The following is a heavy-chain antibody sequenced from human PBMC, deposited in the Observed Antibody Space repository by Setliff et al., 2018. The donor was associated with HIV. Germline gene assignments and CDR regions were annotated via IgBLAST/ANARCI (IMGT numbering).Heavy chain of an antibody. CDR1: GFTFSSYS. V-gene: IGHV3-21*01. Sequence: GSLRLSCAASGFTFSSYSMNWVRQAPGKGLEWVSSISSSSSYIYYADSVKGRFTISRDNAKNSLLLQMNSLRVEDTAVYYCARGVLDYGSGIRFGGDYWGQGTLVTVSS. D-gene: IGHD3-10*01. J-gene: IGHJ4*02. CDR3: ARGVLDYGSGIRFGGDY. CDR2: ISSSSSYI.